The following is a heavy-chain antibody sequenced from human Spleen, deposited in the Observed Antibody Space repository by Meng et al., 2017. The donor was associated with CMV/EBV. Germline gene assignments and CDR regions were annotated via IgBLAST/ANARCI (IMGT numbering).Heavy chain of an antibody. Sequence: GGSLRLSCTASGFTFKTHGMSWVRRAPGKGLEFVSGISGSGGSTDYADSVKGRFTMSRDNSKNTLYLQMNTLRVEDTAVYYCARSNSGIYSYYFDYWGQGTLVTVSS. V-gene: IGHV3-23*01. CDR1: GFTFKTHG. CDR2: ISGSGGST. CDR3: ARSNSGIYSYYFDY. J-gene: IGHJ4*02. D-gene: IGHD1-26*01.